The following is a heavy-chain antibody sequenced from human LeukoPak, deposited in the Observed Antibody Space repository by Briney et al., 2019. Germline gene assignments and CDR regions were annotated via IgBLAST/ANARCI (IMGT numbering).Heavy chain of an antibody. J-gene: IGHJ3*02. CDR1: GYTFTGYY. D-gene: IGHD3-22*01. CDR3: ARGDGQYYDSSVISDAFDI. Sequence: GASVKVSCKASGYTFTGYYMHWVRQAPGQGLEWMGWINPNSGNTGYAQKFQGRVTMTRNTSISTAYMELSSLRSEDTAVYYCARGDGQYYDSSVISDAFDIWGQGTMVTVSS. CDR2: INPNSGNT. V-gene: IGHV1-8*02.